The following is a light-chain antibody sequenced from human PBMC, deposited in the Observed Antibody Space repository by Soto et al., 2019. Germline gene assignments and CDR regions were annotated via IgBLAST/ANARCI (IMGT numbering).Light chain of an antibody. V-gene: IGLV2-23*02. CDR1: SSDVGSHNL. Sequence: QSALTQPASVSGSPGQSITISCTGTSSDVGSHNLVSWYQQHPGQAPKLMIYEVSKRHLGVSARFSASKSGNTASLTISWLQAEDEADYYCCSYGGSRAVFGGGTQLTVL. CDR3: CSYGGSRAV. CDR2: EVS. J-gene: IGLJ7*01.